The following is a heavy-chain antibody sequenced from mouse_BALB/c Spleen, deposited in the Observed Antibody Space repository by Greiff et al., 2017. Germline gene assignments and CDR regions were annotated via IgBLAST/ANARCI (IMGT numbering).Heavy chain of an antibody. D-gene: IGHD2-3*01. J-gene: IGHJ2*01. CDR1: GYSITSGYY. CDR3: ASEGMIFDY. V-gene: IGHV3-6*02. CDR2: ISYDGSN. Sequence: EVQRVESGPGLVKPSQSLSLTCSVTGYSITSGYYWNWIRQFPGNKLEWMGYISYDGSNNYNPSLKNRISITRDTSKNQFFLKLNSVTTEDTATYYCASEGMIFDYWGQGTTLTVSS.